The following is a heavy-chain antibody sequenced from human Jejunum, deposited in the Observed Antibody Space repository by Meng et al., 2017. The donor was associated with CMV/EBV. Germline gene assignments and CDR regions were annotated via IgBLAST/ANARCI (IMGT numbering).Heavy chain of an antibody. CDR2: IYGGGDT. D-gene: IGHD1-7*01. J-gene: IGHJ4*02. V-gene: IGHV3-53*01. Sequence: QVVGCGGGFVQPGGALRRSCAASGFTVRGNYMSWVRQAPGKGLEWVSVIYGGGDTYYADSVKGRFTISRDDSKNTVYLQMNSLRAEDTAMYYCARNFGITGTNFGYWGQGTLVTVSS. CDR3: ARNFGITGTNFGY. CDR1: GFTVRGNY.